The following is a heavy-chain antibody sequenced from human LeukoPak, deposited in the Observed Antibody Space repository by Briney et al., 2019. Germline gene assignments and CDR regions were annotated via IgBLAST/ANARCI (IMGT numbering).Heavy chain of an antibody. J-gene: IGHJ3*02. CDR2: IYYSGST. D-gene: IGHD2-2*01. CDR1: GCSISSGDYY. V-gene: IGHV4-30-4*08. CDR3: AKKSCSSTSCYAFDI. Sequence: PSQTLSLTCTVSGCSISSGDYYWSWIRQPPGKGLEWIGYIYYSGSTYYNPSLKSRVTISVDTSKNQFSLKLSSVTAADTAVYYCAKKSCSSTSCYAFDIWGQGTMVTVSS.